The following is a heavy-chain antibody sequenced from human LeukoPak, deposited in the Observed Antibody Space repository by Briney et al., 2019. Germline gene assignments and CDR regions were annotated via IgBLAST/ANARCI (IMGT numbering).Heavy chain of an antibody. V-gene: IGHV3-74*01. CDR3: ARVDYNRY. J-gene: IGHJ4*02. CDR2: ISGDGSTT. D-gene: IGHD4-11*01. Sequence: PGGSLRLSCAASGFSLRSSWMHWVRQAPGKGLVWVSRISGDGSTTRYADSVKGRFTISRDNAQNTLFLQMDSLRAEDTAVYYCARVDYNRYWGQGTLVTVSS. CDR1: GFSLRSSW.